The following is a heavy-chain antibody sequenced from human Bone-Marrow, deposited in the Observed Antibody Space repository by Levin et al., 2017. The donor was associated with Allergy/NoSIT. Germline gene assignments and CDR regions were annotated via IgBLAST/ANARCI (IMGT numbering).Heavy chain of an antibody. CDR1: GFTFSTYG. CDR3: AKSSCQACMDV. V-gene: IGHV3-30*18. J-gene: IGHJ6*02. CDR2: ISYHGRSE. D-gene: IGHD2-2*01. Sequence: RPGGSLRLSCAASGFTFSTYGMHWVRQAPGKGLEWVALISYHGRSEYYADSVKGQFTISRDNSKNTLYLQMNSLRADDTAMYYCAKSSCQACMDVWGRGTTVTVSS.